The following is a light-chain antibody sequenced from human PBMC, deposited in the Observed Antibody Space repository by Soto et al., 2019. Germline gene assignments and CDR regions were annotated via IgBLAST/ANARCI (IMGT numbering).Light chain of an antibody. Sequence: DIQMTQSPSTLYASVGDRVTITCRASQTIFNWLAWYQRKPGRAPNLLIYDASSLQSGVPSTFSGSGSGTEFTLTISSLQPGDFATYYCQQYNSYPWTFGQGTKVEIK. CDR2: DAS. CDR3: QQYNSYPWT. CDR1: QTIFNW. J-gene: IGKJ1*01. V-gene: IGKV1-5*01.